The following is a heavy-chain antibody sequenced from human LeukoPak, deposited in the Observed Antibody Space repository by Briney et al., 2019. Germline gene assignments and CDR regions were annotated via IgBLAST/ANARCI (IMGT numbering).Heavy chain of an antibody. CDR2: INPNSGGT. J-gene: IGHJ5*02. CDR1: GYTFTGYY. D-gene: IGHD6-6*01. V-gene: IGHV1-2*06. Sequence: GASVKVSCKASGYTFTGYYIHWVRQAPGQGLEWMGRINPNSGGTNYAQKFQGRVIMTRDTSISTAYMELSRLRFDDTAVYYCARDEYSTSSGGSWGQGTLVTVSS. CDR3: ARDEYSTSSGGS.